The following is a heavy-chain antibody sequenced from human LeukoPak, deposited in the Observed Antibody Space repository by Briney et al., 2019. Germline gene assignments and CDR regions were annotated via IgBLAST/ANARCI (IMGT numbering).Heavy chain of an antibody. J-gene: IGHJ4*02. V-gene: IGHV4-59*12. CDR1: GGSISSYY. D-gene: IGHD1-26*01. CDR3: ARSGSYSGPYVY. CDR2: ISYSGST. Sequence: SETLSLTCSVSGGSISSYYWSWIRQPPGRGLEWIGYISYSGSTNYNPSLKSRVTISVDTSKNQFSLKLSSVTAADTAVYYCARSGSYSGPYVYWGQGTVVTVSS.